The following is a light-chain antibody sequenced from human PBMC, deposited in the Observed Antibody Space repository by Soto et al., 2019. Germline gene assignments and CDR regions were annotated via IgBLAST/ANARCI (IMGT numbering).Light chain of an antibody. CDR2: TNN. CDR3: AAWDNSLNGVV. V-gene: IGLV1-44*01. Sequence: QPVLTQPPSASGTPGQRITISCSGSSSNIGSNTVNWYRQLPGTAPKLLIYTNNQRPSGVPDRFSGSKSGTSASLAISGLQSDDEADYYCAAWDNSLNGVVFGGGTKLTVL. CDR1: SSNIGSNT. J-gene: IGLJ2*01.